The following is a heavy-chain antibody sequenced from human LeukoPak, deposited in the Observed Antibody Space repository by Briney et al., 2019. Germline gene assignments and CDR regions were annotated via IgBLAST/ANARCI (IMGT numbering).Heavy chain of an antibody. D-gene: IGHD3-10*01. CDR2: ISSSGSTI. Sequence: GGSLSLSCAASGFTFSDYYMSWIRQAPGKGLEWVSYISSSGSTIYYADSVKGRFTISRDNAKNSLYLQMNSLRAEDTAVYYCARNYYYGSGSCDYWGQGTLVTVSS. V-gene: IGHV3-11*01. J-gene: IGHJ4*02. CDR3: ARNYYYGSGSCDY. CDR1: GFTFSDYY.